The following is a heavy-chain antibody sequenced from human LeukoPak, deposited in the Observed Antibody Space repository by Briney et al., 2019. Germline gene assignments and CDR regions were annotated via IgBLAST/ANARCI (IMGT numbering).Heavy chain of an antibody. CDR1: GFTFSSYG. J-gene: IGHJ6*02. V-gene: IGHV3-30*18. Sequence: GGSLRLSCSASGFTFSSYGMHLVRQAPGKGLEWVALISFDSSNRHYGDSVTGRFTISRDNSQNMLYLQMSSLRPDDTAVYFCGKEGGGNYFYGLAVWGQGRTVTVSS. CDR2: ISFDSSNR. CDR3: GKEGGGNYFYGLAV. D-gene: IGHD3-10*01.